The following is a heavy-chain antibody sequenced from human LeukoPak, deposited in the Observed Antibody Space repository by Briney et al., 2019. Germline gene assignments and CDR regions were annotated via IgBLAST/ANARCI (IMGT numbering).Heavy chain of an antibody. CDR2: IYYSGST. V-gene: IGHV4-59*01. CDR3: ARVHQRWGNFQH. J-gene: IGHJ1*01. Sequence: SETLSLTCTVSGGSISSYYWSWIRQPPGKGLEWIGYIYYSGSTNYNPSLKSRVTISVDTSKNQFSLKLSSVTAADTAVYYCARVHQRWGNFQHWGQGTLVTVSS. D-gene: IGHD3-16*01. CDR1: GGSISSYY.